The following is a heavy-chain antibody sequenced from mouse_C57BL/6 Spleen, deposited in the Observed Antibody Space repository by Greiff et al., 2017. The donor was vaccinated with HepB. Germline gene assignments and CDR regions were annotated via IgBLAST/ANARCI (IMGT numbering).Heavy chain of an antibody. CDR1: GYAFTNYL. J-gene: IGHJ2*01. CDR2: INPGSGGT. CDR3: ASYDYDRYYFDY. V-gene: IGHV1-54*01. Sequence: VQLQQSGAELVRPGTSVKVSCKASGYAFTNYLIEWVKQRPGQGLEWIGVINPGSGGTNYNEKFKGKATLTADKSSSTAYMQLSSLTSEDSAFYFCASYDYDRYYFDYWGQGTTLTVSS. D-gene: IGHD2-4*01.